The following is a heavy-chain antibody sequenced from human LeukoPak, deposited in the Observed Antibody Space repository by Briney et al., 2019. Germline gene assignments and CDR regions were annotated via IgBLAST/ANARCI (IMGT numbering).Heavy chain of an antibody. V-gene: IGHV3-33*01. CDR3: ARDNGGGGRGLEAFDI. CDR1: GFTFSTYG. CDR2: IWYDGSNK. Sequence: PGRSLRLSCAASGFTFSTYGMHWVRQAPGKGLEWVAVIWYDGSNKYYAESVQGRFTISRDNSKNTLYLQMNRLRAEDTAVYYCARDNGGGGRGLEAFDIWGQGTMVTVSS. J-gene: IGHJ3*02. D-gene: IGHD2-21*01.